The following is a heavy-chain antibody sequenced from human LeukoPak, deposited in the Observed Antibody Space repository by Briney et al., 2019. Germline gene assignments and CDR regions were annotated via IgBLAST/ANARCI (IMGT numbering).Heavy chain of an antibody. Sequence: GGSLRLSCAASGFTFSSYAMSWVRQAPGKGLEWVSAISGSGGSTYYADSVKGRFTISGDNSKNTLYLQMNSLRAEDTAVYYCAKDEYYYDSSSYYYPFDYWGQGTLVTVSS. V-gene: IGHV3-23*01. J-gene: IGHJ4*02. CDR2: ISGSGGST. CDR1: GFTFSSYA. D-gene: IGHD3-22*01. CDR3: AKDEYYYDSSSYYYPFDY.